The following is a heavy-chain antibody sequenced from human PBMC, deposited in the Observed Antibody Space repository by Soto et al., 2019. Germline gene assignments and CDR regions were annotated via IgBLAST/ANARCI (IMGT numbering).Heavy chain of an antibody. CDR3: ARDAIYSSGWWYAFDI. J-gene: IGHJ3*02. Sequence: ASVKVSCKASGYTFTSYGISWVRQAPGQGLEWMGWISAYNGNTNYAQKLQGRVTMTTDTSTSTAYMELRSLRSDDTAVYYCARDAIYSSGWWYAFDIWGQGTMVTVSS. CDR1: GYTFTSYG. CDR2: ISAYNGNT. D-gene: IGHD6-19*01. V-gene: IGHV1-18*01.